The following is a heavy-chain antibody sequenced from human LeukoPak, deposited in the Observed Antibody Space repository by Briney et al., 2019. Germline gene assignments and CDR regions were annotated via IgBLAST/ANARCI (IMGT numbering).Heavy chain of an antibody. D-gene: IGHD1-26*01. CDR2: IYYSGST. J-gene: IGHJ4*02. CDR1: GGSISSSSYY. CDR3: ARLRAGSYYFGY. Sequence: SETLSLTCTVSGGSISSSSYYWGWIRQPPGKGLEWIGSIYYSGSTYYNPSLKSRVTISVDTSKNQFSLKLSSVTAADTAVYYCARLRAGSYYFGYWGQGTLVTVSS. V-gene: IGHV4-39*01.